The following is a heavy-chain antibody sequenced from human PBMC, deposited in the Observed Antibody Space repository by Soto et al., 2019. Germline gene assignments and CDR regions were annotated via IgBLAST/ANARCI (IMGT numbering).Heavy chain of an antibody. CDR3: ARASSPYSGSYGFDI. V-gene: IGHV3-11*06. CDR2: ISRSSGDYT. Sequence: QVQLVESGGGLVKPGGSLRLSCAASGFTFSDYYMYWIRQAPGKGLEWVSYISRSSGDYTNYAVSVKGRFTISRDNAKNSLYLLMNGLRAEDTAVYYCARASSPYSGSYGFDIWGQGTVVTVSS. CDR1: GFTFSDYY. D-gene: IGHD3-10*01. J-gene: IGHJ3*02.